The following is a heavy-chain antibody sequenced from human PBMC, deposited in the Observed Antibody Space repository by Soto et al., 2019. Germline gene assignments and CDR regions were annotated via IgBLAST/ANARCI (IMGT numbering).Heavy chain of an antibody. D-gene: IGHD4-17*01. CDR2: IYSTGGT. V-gene: IGHV4-4*07. CDR3: AREERDDYGDFDDY. Sequence: SETLSLTCSVSGGSIRSYYWSWFRQPAGKGLEWLGRIYSTGGTNYNPSLKNRVIMSVDRSKNQFSLKLNSVTAADTAVYYCAREERDDYGDFDDYWGQGTLVTVYS. J-gene: IGHJ4*02. CDR1: GGSIRSYY.